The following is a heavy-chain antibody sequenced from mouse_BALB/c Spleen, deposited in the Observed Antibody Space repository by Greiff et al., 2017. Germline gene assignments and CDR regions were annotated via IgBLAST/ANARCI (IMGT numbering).Heavy chain of an antibody. Sequence: QVQLKQSGAELMKPGASVKISCKATGYTFSSYWIEWVKQRPGHGLEWIGEILPGSGSTNYNEKFKGKATFTADTSSNTAYMQLSSLTSEDSAVYYCARWYGSSGDYYAMDYWGQGTSVTVSS. J-gene: IGHJ4*01. CDR2: ILPGSGST. V-gene: IGHV1-9*01. D-gene: IGHD1-1*01. CDR3: ARWYGSSGDYYAMDY. CDR1: GYTFSSYW.